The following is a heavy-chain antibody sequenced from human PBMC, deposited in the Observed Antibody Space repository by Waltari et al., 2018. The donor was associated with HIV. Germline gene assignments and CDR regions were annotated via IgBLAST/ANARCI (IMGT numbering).Heavy chain of an antibody. V-gene: IGHV4-39*01. J-gene: IGHJ6*02. CDR2: ISYSGGT. CDR1: GGSISSSGYY. Sequence: QLQLQESGPGLVKPSEPLSLTCTVSGGSISSSGYYCGWIRQPPGKGLEWIGSISYSGGTYYSPSLKSRVTISVDTSKNQVSLRLPSVTAADTALYYCARQIWSGRPFGLDVWGQGTTVSVSS. CDR3: ARQIWSGRPFGLDV. D-gene: IGHD3-3*01.